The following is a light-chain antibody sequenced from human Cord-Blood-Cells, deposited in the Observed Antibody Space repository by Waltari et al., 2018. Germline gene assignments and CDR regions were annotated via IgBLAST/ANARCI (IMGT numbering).Light chain of an antibody. CDR2: AAS. J-gene: IGKJ4*01. CDR3: QQSYSTLT. Sequence: DIQMTQSPSSLSASVGDRVTITCRASQSISSDLNWYQQKPGKAPKLLIYAASSLQSWVPSRFSGSGSGTDFTLTISSLQPEDFATYYCQQSYSTLTFGGGTKVEIK. CDR1: QSISSD. V-gene: IGKV1-39*01.